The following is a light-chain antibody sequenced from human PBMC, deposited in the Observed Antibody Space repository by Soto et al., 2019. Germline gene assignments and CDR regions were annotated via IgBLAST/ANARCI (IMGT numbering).Light chain of an antibody. CDR3: QQRSNWPLT. CDR1: QSVSSY. Sequence: EIVLTQSPATLCLFEWEIANLVCRASQSVSSYLAWYQQKPGQAPRLLIYDASNRATGIPARFSGSGSGTDFTLTISSLEPEDFAVYYCQQRSNWPLTFGPGTKVDIK. V-gene: IGKV3-11*01. J-gene: IGKJ3*01. CDR2: DAS.